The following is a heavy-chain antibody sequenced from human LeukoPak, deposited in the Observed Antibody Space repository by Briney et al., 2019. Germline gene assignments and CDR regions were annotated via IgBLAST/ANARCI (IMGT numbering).Heavy chain of an antibody. V-gene: IGHV3-33*01. Sequence: GRSLRLSCAASGFILSSYGMHWIRQAPGKGLEWVAVVWYDGSNKYYADSVKGRFTISRDNSKSRLYLQMSSLRAEDTAVYYCARAPRGYSYGYGEFDYWGQGTLVTVSS. CDR3: ARAPRGYSYGYGEFDY. D-gene: IGHD5-18*01. CDR2: VWYDGSNK. J-gene: IGHJ4*02. CDR1: GFILSSYG.